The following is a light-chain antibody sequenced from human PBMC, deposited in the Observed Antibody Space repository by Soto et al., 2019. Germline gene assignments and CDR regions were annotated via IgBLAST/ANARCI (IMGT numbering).Light chain of an antibody. CDR2: LAS. V-gene: IGKV2-28*01. J-gene: IGKJ1*01. CDR3: MQGLQTPWT. CDR1: QSLLHINGYNY. Sequence: IVMTQSPLSLPVTPGEPASISCRSSQSLLHINGYNYLAWYMQKPGQSPHLLIYLASNRAAGVPDRLSGSGSGTDFTLKISRVEAEDVGIYYCMQGLQTPWTFGQGTRVEIK.